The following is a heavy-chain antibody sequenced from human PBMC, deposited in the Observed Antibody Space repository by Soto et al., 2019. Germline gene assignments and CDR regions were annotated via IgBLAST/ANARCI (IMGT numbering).Heavy chain of an antibody. V-gene: IGHV5-10-1*01. CDR3: AATGYTYGYHFDH. CDR2: IDPSDSST. CDR1: GYTFTSYW. Sequence: PRESLKISCKASGYTFTSYWITWVRQMPGRGLEWMGRIDPSDSSTNYSPSFQGHVTISTDKSITTAHLQWSSLKVSDTAMYYCAATGYTYGYHFDHWGQGTQVTVSS. D-gene: IGHD5-18*01. J-gene: IGHJ4*02.